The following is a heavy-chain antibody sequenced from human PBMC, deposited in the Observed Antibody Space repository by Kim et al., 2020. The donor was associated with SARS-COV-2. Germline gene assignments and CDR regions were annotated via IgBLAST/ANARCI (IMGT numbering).Heavy chain of an antibody. CDR1: GFIFSTYA. D-gene: IGHD2-2*01. Sequence: GGSLRLSCAASGFIFSTYAMHWVRQAPGKGPEYVSAISSNGADPYYADSVKGRFTISRDNSKNMLYLQMGSLRAEEMAVYYCAREGRHCSGTACYLFDYWGQGTLVTVSS. J-gene: IGHJ4*02. V-gene: IGHV3-64*02. CDR2: ISSNGADP. CDR3: AREGRHCSGTACYLFDY.